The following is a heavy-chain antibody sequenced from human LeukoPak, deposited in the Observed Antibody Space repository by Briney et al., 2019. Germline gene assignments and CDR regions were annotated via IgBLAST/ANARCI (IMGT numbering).Heavy chain of an antibody. CDR3: ARDYCSGGSCYSSGMDV. J-gene: IGHJ6*02. D-gene: IGHD2-15*01. V-gene: IGHV3-9*01. CDR2: ISWNSGSI. Sequence: GGSLRLSCAGSGFIFNNYAMHWVRQPPGKGLEWVSGISWNSGSIDYADSVKGRFTISRDNSKNTLSLQVNSLRVEDTAVYYCARDYCSGGSCYSSGMDVWGQGTTVTVSS. CDR1: GFIFNNYA.